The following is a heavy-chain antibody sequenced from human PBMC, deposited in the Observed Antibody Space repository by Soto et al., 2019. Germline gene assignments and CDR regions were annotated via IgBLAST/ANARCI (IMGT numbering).Heavy chain of an antibody. CDR3: ALSDTAMVFRYFDF. Sequence: QITLKESGPTLVKPTQTLTLTCTFSGFSLSTSGVGVGWIRQPTGKALEWLALIYWDDDKRYSPSLKSRLTTXTXTXXTHAVLTMTNMDPVDTATYYCALSDTAMVFRYFDFWGQGTLLTVSS. CDR1: GFSLSTSGVG. CDR2: IYWDDDK. V-gene: IGHV2-5*02. D-gene: IGHD5-18*01. J-gene: IGHJ4*02.